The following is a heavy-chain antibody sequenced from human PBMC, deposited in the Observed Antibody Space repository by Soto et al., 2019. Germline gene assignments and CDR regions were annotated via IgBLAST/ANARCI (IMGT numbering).Heavy chain of an antibody. CDR2: ILYDGSNK. CDR1: GFTFSSYG. Sequence: QVQLVESGGGVVQPGRSLRLSCAASGFTFSSYGMHWVRQAPGKGLEWVAVILYDGSNKYYADSVKGRFTISRDNSKNTPYLQMNSLRSEDTAVYYCARPGIAAAGTIYWGQGTLVTVSS. D-gene: IGHD6-13*01. CDR3: ARPGIAAAGTIY. V-gene: IGHV3-33*05. J-gene: IGHJ4*02.